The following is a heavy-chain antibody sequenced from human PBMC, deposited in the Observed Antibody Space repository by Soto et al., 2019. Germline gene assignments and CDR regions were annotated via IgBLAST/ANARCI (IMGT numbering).Heavy chain of an antibody. D-gene: IGHD3-22*01. CDR1: GYTFTGYY. CDR3: ASTHSYYYDTSGPDAFDI. Sequence: ASVKVSCKASGYTFTGYYMHWVRQAPGQGLEWMGWINPNSGATNYAQKFQGWVTMTRDTSISTAYMELSRLRSDDTAVYYCASTHSYYYDTSGPDAFDIWGRGTMVTVSS. CDR2: INPNSGAT. V-gene: IGHV1-2*04. J-gene: IGHJ3*02.